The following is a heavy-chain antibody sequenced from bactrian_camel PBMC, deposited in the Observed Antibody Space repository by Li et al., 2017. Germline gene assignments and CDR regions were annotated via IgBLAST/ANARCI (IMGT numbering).Heavy chain of an antibody. Sequence: HVQLVESGGGSVQAGGSLRLSCAASGDISNEHCMGWFRQAPGKAREELAVIDTDGTTRYRDSVEGRFTISRDNAKNTGYLQMNSLKSEDTALYYCYQLIAWNYHWSQGTQVTVS. CDR1: GDISNEHC. D-gene: IGHD4*01. V-gene: IGHV3S53*01. J-gene: IGHJ4*01. CDR2: IDTDGTT. CDR3: YQLIAWNYH.